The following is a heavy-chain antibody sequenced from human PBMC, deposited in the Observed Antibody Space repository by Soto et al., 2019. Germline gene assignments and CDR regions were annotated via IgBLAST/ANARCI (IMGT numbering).Heavy chain of an antibody. CDR2: IKEDGSER. CDR1: GFTFSSYW. CDR3: ARATGADKEDY. D-gene: IGHD3-10*01. J-gene: IGHJ4*02. V-gene: IGHV3-7*04. Sequence: GGSLRLSCAASGFTFSSYWMSWVRQAPGKGLEWVANIKEDGSERYYVDSVKGRLTISRDNAKNSLYLQMNSLRAEDTAVYYCARATGADKEDYWGQGTLVTVSS.